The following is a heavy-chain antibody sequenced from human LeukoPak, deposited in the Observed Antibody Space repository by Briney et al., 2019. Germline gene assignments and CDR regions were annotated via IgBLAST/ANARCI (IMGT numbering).Heavy chain of an antibody. Sequence: SVKVSCKASGGTFSSYAISWVRQAPGQGLEWMGGIIPIFGTANYAQKFQGRVTITADKSTSTAYMELSSLRSEDTALYYCARVYYGSGSYYLAYRGQGTLVTVSS. D-gene: IGHD3-10*01. CDR3: ARVYYGSGSYYLAY. CDR1: GGTFSSYA. J-gene: IGHJ4*02. CDR2: IIPIFGTA. V-gene: IGHV1-69*06.